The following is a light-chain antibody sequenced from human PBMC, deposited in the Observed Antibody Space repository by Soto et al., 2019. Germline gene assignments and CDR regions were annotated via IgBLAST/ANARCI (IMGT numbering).Light chain of an antibody. CDR3: QKYVSAPLT. CDR2: AAS. J-gene: IGKJ4*01. V-gene: IGKV1-27*01. Sequence: DIQMTQSPSSLSASVGDRVTITCRASQGIINNLAWYQQRPGKVPKLLIYAASTLQSGVPSRFSGSGSGTDFTLTISSLQPEDVATYYCQKYVSAPLTFGGGTKVEIK. CDR1: QGIINN.